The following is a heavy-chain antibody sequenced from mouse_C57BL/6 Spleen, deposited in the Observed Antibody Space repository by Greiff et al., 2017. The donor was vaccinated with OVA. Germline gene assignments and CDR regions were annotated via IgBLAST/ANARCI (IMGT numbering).Heavy chain of an antibody. V-gene: IGHV1-54*01. CDR3: ARGDPWLAY. Sequence: VQLQQSGAELVRPGTSVKVSCKASGYAFTNYLIEWVKQRPGQGLEWIGEINPGSGGTNYNEKFKGKATLTADKSSSTAYMQLSSLTSEDSAVYVCARGDPWLAYWGQGTLVTVSA. J-gene: IGHJ3*01. CDR1: GYAFTNYL. CDR2: INPGSGGT.